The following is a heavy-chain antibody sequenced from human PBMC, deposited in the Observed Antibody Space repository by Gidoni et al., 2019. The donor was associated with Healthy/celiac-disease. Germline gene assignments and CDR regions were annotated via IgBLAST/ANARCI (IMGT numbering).Heavy chain of an antibody. V-gene: IGHV1-2*06. CDR3: ARTESGSYYAFDI. CDR2: INPNRGGP. CDR1: GDTVTGYY. Sequence: QVQLVQAGAEGKKPGDSVKVSCKASGDTVTGYYMHWGRQAPGQGLEWMGRINPNRGGPNYAQKFQGRVPMPRDTSISTAYMELRRLRSDDTAVYYCARTESGSYYAFDIWGPGTMVTVSS. J-gene: IGHJ3*02. D-gene: IGHD1-26*01.